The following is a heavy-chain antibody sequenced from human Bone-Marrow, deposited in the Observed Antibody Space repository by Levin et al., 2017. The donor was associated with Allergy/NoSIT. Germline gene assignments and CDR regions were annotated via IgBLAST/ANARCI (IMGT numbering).Heavy chain of an antibody. CDR3: AKDQPAAGTTYYFDS. Sequence: GGSLRLSCAASGFSISNYGMSWVRQAPGKGLEWVSSISVSGYSTYYADSVKGRFTISRDVSQNTLYLQMNSLRVDDTAVYYCAKDQPAAGTTYYFDSWGQGTLLAVSS. D-gene: IGHD6-13*01. CDR2: ISVSGYST. CDR1: GFSISNYG. V-gene: IGHV3-23*01. J-gene: IGHJ4*02.